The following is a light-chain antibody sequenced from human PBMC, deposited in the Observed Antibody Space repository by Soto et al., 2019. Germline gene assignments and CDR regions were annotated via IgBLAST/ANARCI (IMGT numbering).Light chain of an antibody. CDR2: EVT. CDR1: SSDVDIYNY. CDR3: SSYAGSNPPV. V-gene: IGLV2-8*01. J-gene: IGLJ1*01. Sequence: QSVLTQPPSASGSPGQSVTISCTGTSSDVDIYNYVSWYQQHPGKAPKLIIYEVTKRPSGVPDRFSGSKSGNTASLTVSGLQTEDEAEYYCSSYAGSNPPVLGTRTKVTV.